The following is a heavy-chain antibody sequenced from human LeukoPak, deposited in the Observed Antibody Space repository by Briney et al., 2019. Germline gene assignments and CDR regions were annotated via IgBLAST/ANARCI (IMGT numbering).Heavy chain of an antibody. CDR3: ARTPTPYYYDSSGYYYFDY. V-gene: IGHV1-69*05. J-gene: IGHJ4*02. Sequence: SLKVSCKASGCTFSSYAISWVRQAPGQGLEWIGGIIPIFNTANYAQKFQGGVTFTTDESTSTAYMELSSLRSEDTAVYYCARTPTPYYYDSSGYYYFDYWGQGTLVTVSS. D-gene: IGHD3-22*01. CDR2: IIPIFNTA. CDR1: GCTFSSYA.